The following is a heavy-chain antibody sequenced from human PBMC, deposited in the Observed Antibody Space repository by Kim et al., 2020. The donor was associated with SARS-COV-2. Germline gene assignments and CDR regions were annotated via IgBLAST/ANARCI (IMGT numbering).Heavy chain of an antibody. D-gene: IGHD3-16*01. Sequence: ASVKVSCKASGYTFTGYYMNWVRQAPGQGLEWMGRINPKNGGTNYAQKFQGRVTMTSDTSSTTAYMELSSLRSDDTAVYYCARGEQKYPLPGMDVWGQGATVTVSS. CDR1: GYTFTGYY. CDR2: INPKNGGT. J-gene: IGHJ6*02. V-gene: IGHV1-2*06. CDR3: ARGEQKYPLPGMDV.